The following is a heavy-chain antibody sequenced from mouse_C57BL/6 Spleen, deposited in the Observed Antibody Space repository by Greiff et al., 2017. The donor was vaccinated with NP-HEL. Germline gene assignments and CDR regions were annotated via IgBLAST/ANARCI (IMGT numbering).Heavy chain of an antibody. CDR3: ASSKRGRGYFDY. Sequence: VQLQQSGAELVKPGASVKISCKASGYAFSSYWMNWVKQRPGKGLEWIGQIYPGDGDTNYNGKFKGKDTLTADKSSSTAYMQLSSLTSEDSAVYSWASSKRGRGYFDYWGQGTTLTVSS. CDR1: GYAFSSYW. V-gene: IGHV1-80*01. J-gene: IGHJ2*01. D-gene: IGHD4-1*01. CDR2: IYPGDGDT.